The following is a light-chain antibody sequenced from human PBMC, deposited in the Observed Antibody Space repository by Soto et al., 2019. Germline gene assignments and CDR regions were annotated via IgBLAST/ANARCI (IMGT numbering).Light chain of an antibody. CDR3: SSYAGSNNLV. Sequence: QSVLTQPPSASGFPGQSVTISCTGTSSDVGYYDYVSWYQQQPGKAPKLVIYEVTKRPSGVPDRVSASKSGNTASLTVSGLRAEDEADYYCSSYAGSNNLVFGSGTKVTVL. CDR1: SSDVGYYDY. J-gene: IGLJ1*01. V-gene: IGLV2-8*01. CDR2: EVT.